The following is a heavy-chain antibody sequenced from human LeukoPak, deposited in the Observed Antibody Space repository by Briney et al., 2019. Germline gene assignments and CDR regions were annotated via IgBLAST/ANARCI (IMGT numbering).Heavy chain of an antibody. CDR3: ARRNNGYYDSSGFDP. J-gene: IGHJ5*02. CDR1: GGSISSSSYY. D-gene: IGHD3-22*01. CDR2: IYYSGST. V-gene: IGHV4-39*01. Sequence: SETLSLTCTVSGGSISSSSYYWGWIRQPPGKGLEWIGSIYYSGSTYYNPSLKSRVTISVDTSKNQSSLKLSSVTAADTAVYYCARRNNGYYDSSGFDPWGQGTLVTVSS.